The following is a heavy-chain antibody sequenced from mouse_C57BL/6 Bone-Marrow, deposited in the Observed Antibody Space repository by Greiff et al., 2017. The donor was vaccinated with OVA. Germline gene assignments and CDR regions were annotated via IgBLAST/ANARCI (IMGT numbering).Heavy chain of an antibody. CDR2: IDPSDSYT. D-gene: IGHD2-3*01. Sequence: VQLQQPGAELVRPGTSVKLSCKASGYTFTSYWMHWVKQRPGQGLEWIGVIDPSDSYTNYNQKFKGKATLTVDTSSSTAYMQLSSLTAEDSAVYYCARASGYDGYYPVAYWGQGTLVTVSA. V-gene: IGHV1-59*01. CDR3: ARASGYDGYYPVAY. CDR1: GYTFTSYW. J-gene: IGHJ3*01.